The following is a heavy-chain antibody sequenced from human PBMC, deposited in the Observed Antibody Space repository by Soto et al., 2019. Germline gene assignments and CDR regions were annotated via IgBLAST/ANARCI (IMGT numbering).Heavy chain of an antibody. V-gene: IGHV4-59*08. D-gene: IGHD3-10*01. J-gene: IGHJ6*02. CDR3: ARQGFEALHGLGGV. CDR2: VHDSWGS. Sequence: QVPLQESGPGLVKPSETLSLSCTVSGGSISNYYWSWFQQTPGKGLEWIGYVHDSWGSNYNPSLKSRVAISLSTSKSQFSLQLPSVTATDTAVYYCARQGFEALHGLGGVWGQGTTVTVSS. CDR1: GGSISNYY.